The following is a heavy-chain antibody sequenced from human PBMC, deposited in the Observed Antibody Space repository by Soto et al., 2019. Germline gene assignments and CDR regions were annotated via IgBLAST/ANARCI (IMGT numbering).Heavy chain of an antibody. Sequence: GGSLRLSCAASGFTFSSYAMHWVRQAPGKGLEWVAVISYDGSNKYYADTVKGRFTISRDNSKNTLYLQMNSLRVEDTAVYYCARYSDAIVVFHSDYYGMDVWGQGTTVTVSS. V-gene: IGHV3-30-3*01. CDR1: GFTFSSYA. J-gene: IGHJ6*02. CDR2: ISYDGSNK. D-gene: IGHD3-22*01. CDR3: ARYSDAIVVFHSDYYGMDV.